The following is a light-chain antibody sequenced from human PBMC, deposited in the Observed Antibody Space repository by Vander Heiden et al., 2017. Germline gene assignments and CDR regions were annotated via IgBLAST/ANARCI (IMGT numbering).Light chain of an antibody. V-gene: IGKV3-20*01. J-gene: IGKJ4*01. CDR3: QRYWNSLGLT. CDR1: QRISSSY. Sequence: EIVFTPSPGTLSLSPGGRATPPCRASQRISSSYLAWYQQRPGQAPRLLIYGASSRPTDIPDRFSGSGSGTDFTLTISRREPEDFAVYFCQRYWNSLGLTFGGGTKVEIK. CDR2: GAS.